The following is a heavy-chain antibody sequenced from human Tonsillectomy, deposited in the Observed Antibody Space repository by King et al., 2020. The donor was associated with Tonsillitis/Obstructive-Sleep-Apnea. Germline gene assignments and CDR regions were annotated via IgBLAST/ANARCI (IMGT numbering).Heavy chain of an antibody. J-gene: IGHJ4*02. Sequence: QLVQSGGGVVQPGRSLRLSCAASGFTFSSYGMHWVRQGPGTGLEWVAVIWYDGSNKYYADSVKGRFTISRDNSKNTLYLQMNSLRAEDTAVYYCARAPLAGGYFDYWGQGTLVTVSS. CDR3: ARAPLAGGYFDY. V-gene: IGHV3-33*01. CDR2: IWYDGSNK. CDR1: GFTFSSYG. D-gene: IGHD6-19*01.